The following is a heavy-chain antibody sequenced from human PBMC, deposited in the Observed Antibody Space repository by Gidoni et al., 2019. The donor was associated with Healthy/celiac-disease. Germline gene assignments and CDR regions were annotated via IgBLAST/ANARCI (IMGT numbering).Heavy chain of an antibody. D-gene: IGHD3-22*01. J-gene: IGHJ4*02. CDR3: AKSPTSYYDSSGYIFDY. V-gene: IGHV3-23*01. CDR2: ISGSGGST. CDR1: GCTFSRYA. Sequence: EEQPLESGGGWVQPGGSLRLSGEAQGCTFSRYAMCWVRQAPGKWLEWVSAISGSGGSTYYADSVKGRFTISRDNSKNTLYLQMNSLRAEDTAVYYCAKSPTSYYDSSGYIFDYWGQGTLVTVSS.